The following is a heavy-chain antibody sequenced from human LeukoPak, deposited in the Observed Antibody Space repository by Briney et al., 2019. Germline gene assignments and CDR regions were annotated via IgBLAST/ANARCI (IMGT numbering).Heavy chain of an antibody. Sequence: PGGSLRLSCAASGFTFSSYSMNWVRQAPGKGLEWVSSISSNSSYIYYADSVKGRFTISRDNAKNSLYLQMNSLRAEDTAVYYCARFGVVVVAGLSFDPWGQGTLVTVSS. D-gene: IGHD2-15*01. J-gene: IGHJ5*02. CDR3: ARFGVVVVAGLSFDP. V-gene: IGHV3-21*01. CDR2: ISSNSSYI. CDR1: GFTFSSYS.